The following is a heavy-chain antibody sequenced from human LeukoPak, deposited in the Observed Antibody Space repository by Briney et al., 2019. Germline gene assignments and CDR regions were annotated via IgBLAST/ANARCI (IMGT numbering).Heavy chain of an antibody. CDR1: GFTFSSYW. CDR2: IKQDGSEK. V-gene: IGHV3-7*01. J-gene: IGHJ4*02. D-gene: IGHD6-19*01. CDR3: ARDLGSSVAGTNV. Sequence: PGGSLRLSCAASGFTFSSYWMSWVRQAPGKGLEWVANIKQDGSEKYYVDSVKGRFTISRDNAKNSLYLQMNSLRAEDTAVYYCARDLGSSVAGTNVWGQGTLVTVSS.